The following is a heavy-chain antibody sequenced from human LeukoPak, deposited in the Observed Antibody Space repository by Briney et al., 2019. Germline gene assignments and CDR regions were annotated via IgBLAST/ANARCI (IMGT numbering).Heavy chain of an antibody. CDR1: GGSISSSSYY. J-gene: IGHJ6*02. Sequence: SETLSLTCTVSGGSISSSSYYWGWIRQPPGKGLEWIGSIYYSGSTYYNPSLKSRVTISVDTSKNQSSLKLSSVTAADTAVYYCARHGSSWRDYYYYGMDVWGQGTTVTVSS. CDR2: IYYSGST. D-gene: IGHD6-13*01. V-gene: IGHV4-39*01. CDR3: ARHGSSWRDYYYYGMDV.